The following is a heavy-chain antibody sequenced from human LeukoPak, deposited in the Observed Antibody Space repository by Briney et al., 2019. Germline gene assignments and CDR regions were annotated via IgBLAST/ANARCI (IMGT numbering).Heavy chain of an antibody. CDR1: GGTSTTYA. CDR2: IIPLFGTP. D-gene: IGHD2-15*01. CDR3: ARGRGGGGSDAFDI. J-gene: IGHJ3*02. V-gene: IGHV1-69*13. Sequence: ASVKVSCKASGGTSTTYAFSWVRQAPGQGLEWMGGIIPLFGTPNYPHQLQGRLTITADYSTSTAYMDLSSLRSDDTAVYYCARGRGGGGSDAFDIWGQGTVVIVSS.